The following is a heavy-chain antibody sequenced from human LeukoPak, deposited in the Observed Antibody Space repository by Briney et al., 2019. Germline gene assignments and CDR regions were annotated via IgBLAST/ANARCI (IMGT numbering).Heavy chain of an antibody. CDR1: GYSISSGYY. D-gene: IGHD2-2*01. Sequence: SETLSLTCTVSGYSISSGYYWGWIRRPPGKGLEWIGSIYHSGSTYYNPSLKSRVTISVDTSKNQFSLKLSSVTAADTAVYYCARGDCSSTICYSPMDVWGKGTTVTVSS. CDR2: IYHSGST. V-gene: IGHV4-38-2*02. J-gene: IGHJ6*03. CDR3: ARGDCSSTICYSPMDV.